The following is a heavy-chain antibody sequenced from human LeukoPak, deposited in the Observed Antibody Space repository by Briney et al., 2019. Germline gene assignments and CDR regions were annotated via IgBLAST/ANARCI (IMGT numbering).Heavy chain of an antibody. D-gene: IGHD5-12*01. CDR2: ISSSSSYI. V-gene: IGHV3-21*01. CDR1: GFTFSSYS. J-gene: IGHJ4*02. CDR3: ARDPVATISPFDY. Sequence: GGSLRLSCAASGFTFSSYSMNWVRQAPGKGLEWVSSISSSSSYIYCADSVKGRFTISRDNAKNSLYLQMNSLRAEDTAVYYCARDPVATISPFDYWGQGTLVTVSS.